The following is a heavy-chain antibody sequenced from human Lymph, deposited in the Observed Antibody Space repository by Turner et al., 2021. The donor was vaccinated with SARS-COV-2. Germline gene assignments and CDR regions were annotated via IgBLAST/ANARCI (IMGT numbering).Heavy chain of an antibody. J-gene: IGHJ4*02. CDR2: ISSRGSYI. Sequence: ELQLVESGGGLVKPGGSLRVSCAASGFTFSSYSMNWVRQAPGKGVEWVSSISSRGSYIYYADSVKGRFTISRDNAKNSLYLQMNSLRADDTAVYYCAREKLGELFDYWGQGTLVTVSS. D-gene: IGHD3-10*01. CDR3: AREKLGELFDY. V-gene: IGHV3-21*01. CDR1: GFTFSSYS.